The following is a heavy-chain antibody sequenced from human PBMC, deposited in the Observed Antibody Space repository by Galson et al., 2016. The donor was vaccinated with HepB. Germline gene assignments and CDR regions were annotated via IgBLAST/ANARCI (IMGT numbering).Heavy chain of an antibody. D-gene: IGHD6-19*01. CDR1: GYTFTNYW. V-gene: IGHV5-51*01. Sequence: QSGAEVKEPGESLKISCKGSGYTFTNYWIGWVRQMPGKALEWMAMVYPGDSDTIYSPPFRGQVSISADKFSSTAYLQWSSLQASDTAVYYCARRGIAVAGRGGIDYWGQGTLVTVSS. J-gene: IGHJ4*02. CDR2: VYPGDSDT. CDR3: ARRGIAVAGRGGIDY.